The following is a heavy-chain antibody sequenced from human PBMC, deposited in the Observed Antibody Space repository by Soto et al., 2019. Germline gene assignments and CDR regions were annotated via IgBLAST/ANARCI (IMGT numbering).Heavy chain of an antibody. J-gene: IGHJ4*02. CDR1: GFVFSDYA. CDR2: ISAGGSDT. V-gene: IGHV3-23*01. CDR3: ASVPIWCGSSSCYTEGFDS. D-gene: IGHD2-2*01. Sequence: EVQLLDSGGGWVQPGGSLRLSCVASGFVFSDYAMSWVRQAPGKGLEWVSAISAGGSDTYYADSVKGRFTVSRVNSNNTLYLQMNTLRAEDTAIYYCASVPIWCGSSSCYTEGFDSWGQGTLVTVSS.